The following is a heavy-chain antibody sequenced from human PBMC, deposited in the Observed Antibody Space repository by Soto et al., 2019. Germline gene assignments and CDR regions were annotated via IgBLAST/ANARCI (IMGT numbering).Heavy chain of an antibody. J-gene: IGHJ5*02. D-gene: IGHD3-3*01. V-gene: IGHV1-3*01. CDR3: ASGQYYDFWSGYYPTSANNWFDP. Sequence: ASVKVSCKASGYTFTSYAMHWVRQAPGQRLEWMGWINAGNGNTKYSQKFQGRVTITTDTSASTAYMELSSLRSEDTAVYYCASGQYYDFWSGYYPTSANNWFDPWGQGTLVTVSS. CDR2: INAGNGNT. CDR1: GYTFTSYA.